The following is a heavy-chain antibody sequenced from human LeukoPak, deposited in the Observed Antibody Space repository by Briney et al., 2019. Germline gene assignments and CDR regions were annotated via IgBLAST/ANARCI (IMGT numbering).Heavy chain of an antibody. V-gene: IGHV3-9*03. D-gene: IGHD6-19*01. J-gene: IGHJ4*02. CDR1: GFTFDDYA. CDR2: ISWNSGSI. CDR3: AAAVARYFDY. Sequence: GGSLRLSCAASGFTFDDYAMHWVRQAPGKGLEWVSGISWNSGSIGYADSVKGRFTISRDNAKNSLYLQMNSLRAEDMALYYCAAAVARYFDYWGQGTLVTVSS.